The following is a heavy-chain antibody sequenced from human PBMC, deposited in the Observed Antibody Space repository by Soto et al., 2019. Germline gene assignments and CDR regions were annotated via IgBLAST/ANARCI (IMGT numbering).Heavy chain of an antibody. CDR3: LTRMAAEADY. CDR2: IIPIFGTA. V-gene: IGHV1-69*13. Sequence: ASVKVSCKASGGTFSSYAISWVRQAPGQGLEWMGGIIPIFGTANYAQKFQGRVTITADESTSTAYMELSSLRSEDTAVYYCLTRMAAEADYWGQGTLVTVSS. J-gene: IGHJ4*02. CDR1: GGTFSSYA.